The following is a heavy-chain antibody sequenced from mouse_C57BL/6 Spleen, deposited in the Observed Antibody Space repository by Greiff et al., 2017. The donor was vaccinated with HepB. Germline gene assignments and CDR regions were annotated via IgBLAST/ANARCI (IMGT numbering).Heavy chain of an antibody. J-gene: IGHJ1*03. CDR2: IDPSDSYT. Sequence: QVQLQQPGAELVRPGTSVKLSCKASGYTFTSYWMHWVKQRPGQGLEWIGVIDPSDSYTNYNQKFKGKATLTVDTSSSTAYMQLSSLTSEDSAVYYCARSDITTVAVGDFDVWGTGTTVTVSS. V-gene: IGHV1-59*01. D-gene: IGHD1-1*01. CDR3: ARSDITTVAVGDFDV. CDR1: GYTFTSYW.